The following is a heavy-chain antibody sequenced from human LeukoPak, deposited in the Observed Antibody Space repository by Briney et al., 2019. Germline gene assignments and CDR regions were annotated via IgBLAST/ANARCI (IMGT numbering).Heavy chain of an antibody. CDR2: IYYSGST. V-gene: IGHV4-39*01. D-gene: IGHD3-22*01. J-gene: IGHJ4*02. CDR3: ARQGYYDSSGYPPNYFDY. Sequence: SETLSLTRTVSGGSISSSSYYWGWIRQPPGKGLEWIGSIYYSGSTYYNPSLKSRVTISVDTSKNQFSLKLSSVTAADTAVYYCARQGYYDSSGYPPNYFDYWGQGTLVTVSS. CDR1: GGSISSSSYY.